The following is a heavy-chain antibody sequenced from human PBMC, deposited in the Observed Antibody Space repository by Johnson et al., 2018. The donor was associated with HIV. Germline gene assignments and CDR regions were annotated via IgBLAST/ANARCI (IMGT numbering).Heavy chain of an antibody. Sequence: VQLVESGGGVVQPGRSLRLSCAASGFTFSSYGMHWVRQAPGKGLEWVAVISYDGSNKYYADSVKGRFTISRHNSKTTLYLQMNSLRAEDTAVYYCASVYYDILTGYYYDALDIWGRGTMVTVSS. J-gene: IGHJ3*02. D-gene: IGHD3-9*01. V-gene: IGHV3-30*03. CDR1: GFTFSSYG. CDR2: ISYDGSNK. CDR3: ASVYYDILTGYYYDALDI.